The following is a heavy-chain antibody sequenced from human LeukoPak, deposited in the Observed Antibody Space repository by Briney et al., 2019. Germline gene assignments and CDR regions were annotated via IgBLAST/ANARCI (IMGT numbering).Heavy chain of an antibody. CDR2: IIPIFGTA. CDR1: GGTSSSYA. J-gene: IGHJ5*02. Sequence: SVKVSCKASGGTSSSYAISWVRQAPGQGLEWMGGIIPIFGTANYAQKFQGRVTITTDESTSTAYMELSSLRPEDTAVYYCARGTRFLEWLPEDWFDPWGQGTLVTVSS. V-gene: IGHV1-69*05. D-gene: IGHD3-3*01. CDR3: ARGTRFLEWLPEDWFDP.